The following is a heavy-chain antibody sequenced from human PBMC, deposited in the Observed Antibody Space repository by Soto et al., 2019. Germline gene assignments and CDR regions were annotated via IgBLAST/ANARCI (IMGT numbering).Heavy chain of an antibody. D-gene: IGHD1-20*01. CDR1: GGSISSHY. Sequence: SETLSLTCTVSGGSISSHYWSWIRQSPGKALEWIGYIYYSGSTNYNPSLKSRVTISLDTSKNQFSLKLSSVTAADTAVYYCARHGIKNRFDPWGQGTLVTVSS. CDR2: IYYSGST. J-gene: IGHJ5*02. CDR3: ARHGIKNRFDP. V-gene: IGHV4-59*08.